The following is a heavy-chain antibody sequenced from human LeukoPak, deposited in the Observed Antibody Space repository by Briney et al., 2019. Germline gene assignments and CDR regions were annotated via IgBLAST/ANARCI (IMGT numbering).Heavy chain of an antibody. D-gene: IGHD3-22*01. CDR2: INPNSGGT. CDR1: GYTFTGYY. Sequence: ASVKVSCKASGYTFTGYYMQWVRQAPGQGLEWMGWINPNSGGTNYAQKFQGRVTMTRDTSISTAYMELSRLRSDDTAVYYCARAVYYYDSSGYSEGWFDPWGQGTLVTVSS. CDR3: ARAVYYYDSSGYSEGWFDP. V-gene: IGHV1-2*02. J-gene: IGHJ5*02.